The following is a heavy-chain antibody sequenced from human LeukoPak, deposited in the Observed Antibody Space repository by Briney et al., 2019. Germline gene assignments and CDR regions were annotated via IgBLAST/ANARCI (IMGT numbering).Heavy chain of an antibody. D-gene: IGHD1-1*01. Sequence: SETLSLTCTVSGGSISNGIYYWNWIRQPAGKGLEWIGRIYNTGRTNYSPSLKSRVTISVDTSKNQFSLKLSSVTAADTAVYFCVREYWNGIYMDVWGKGATVTVSS. CDR2: IYNTGRT. V-gene: IGHV4-61*02. CDR3: VREYWNGIYMDV. CDR1: GGSISNGIYY. J-gene: IGHJ6*03.